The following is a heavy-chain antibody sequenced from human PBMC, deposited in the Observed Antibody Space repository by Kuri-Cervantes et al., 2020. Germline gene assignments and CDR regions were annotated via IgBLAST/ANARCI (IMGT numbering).Heavy chain of an antibody. D-gene: IGHD3-3*01. Sequence: GGSLRLSCAASGFTVSSNYMSWVRQAPGKGLEWVSVIYSGGSTYYADSVKGRFTISRDNSKNTLYLQMNSLRAEDTAVYYCARELEGYPYGMDVWGQGTTVTVSS. CDR3: ARELEGYPYGMDV. CDR2: IYSGGST. CDR1: GFTVSSNY. V-gene: IGHV3-53*01. J-gene: IGHJ6*02.